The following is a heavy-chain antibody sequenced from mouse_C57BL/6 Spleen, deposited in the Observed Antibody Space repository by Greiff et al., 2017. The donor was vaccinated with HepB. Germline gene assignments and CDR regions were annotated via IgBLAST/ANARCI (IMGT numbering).Heavy chain of an antibody. V-gene: IGHV3-6*01. CDR1: GYSITSGYY. J-gene: IGHJ2*01. D-gene: IGHD1-1*01. Sequence: EVQLQQSGPGLVKPSQSLSLTCSVPGYSITSGYYWNWIRQFPGNKLEWMGYISYDGSNNYNPSLNNRISITRDTSKNQFFLKLNSVTTEDTATYYCAREGNYYGSSYVYFDYWGQGTTLTVSS. CDR3: AREGNYYGSSYVYFDY. CDR2: ISYDGSN.